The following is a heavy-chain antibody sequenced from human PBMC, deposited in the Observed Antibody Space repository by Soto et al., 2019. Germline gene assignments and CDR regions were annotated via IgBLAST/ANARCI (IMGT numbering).Heavy chain of an antibody. D-gene: IGHD3-22*01. V-gene: IGHV1-18*01. CDR3: ARGYDSSAYFYPLGDGMDV. CDR1: GYSFANQA. CDR2: ISGRSGNS. J-gene: IGHJ6*02. Sequence: GASVKVSCKTSGYSFANQAINWVRQAPGQGLEWVGWISGRSGNSNYAETVRGRVTMTTDTSTGTAYPELRALATDDTAVYYCARGYDSSAYFYPLGDGMDVWGQGTTVTVSS.